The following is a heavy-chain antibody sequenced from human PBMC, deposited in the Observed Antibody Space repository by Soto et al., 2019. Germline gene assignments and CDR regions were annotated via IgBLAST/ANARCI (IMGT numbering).Heavy chain of an antibody. Sequence: GGSLRLSCAASGFTVSSNYMSWVRQAPGEGLEWVSVIYSGGSTYYADSVKGRFTISRDNSKNTLYLQMNSLRAEDTAVYYCAIGVEYSSPPGYWGQGTLVTVSS. D-gene: IGHD6-6*01. CDR2: IYSGGST. CDR1: GFTVSSNY. J-gene: IGHJ4*02. CDR3: AIGVEYSSPPGY. V-gene: IGHV3-53*01.